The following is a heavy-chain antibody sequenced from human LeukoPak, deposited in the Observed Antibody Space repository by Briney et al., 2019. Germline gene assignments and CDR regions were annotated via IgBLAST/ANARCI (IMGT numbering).Heavy chain of an antibody. J-gene: IGHJ4*02. CDR2: ISAYNGAT. Sequence: ASVKVSCKASGYTFTSYAISWVRQAPGQGLEWMGWISAYNGATKYAQKLQGRVTMTTDTSTSTAYVELRSLRSDDTAVYYCARDRSSSWYYFDYCGQGTLVTVSS. CDR1: GYTFTSYA. V-gene: IGHV1-18*01. D-gene: IGHD6-13*01. CDR3: ARDRSSSWYYFDY.